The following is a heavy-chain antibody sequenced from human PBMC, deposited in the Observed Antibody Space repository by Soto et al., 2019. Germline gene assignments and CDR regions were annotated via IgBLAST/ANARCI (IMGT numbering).Heavy chain of an antibody. Sequence: VGSVRLSCAASGFTFSSYDMHWVRQATGKGLEWVSAIGTAGDTYYPGSVKGRFTISRENAKNSLYLQMNSLRAGDTAVYYCARGVGGTVTHYYYYYGMDVWGQGTTVTVSS. CDR1: GFTFSSYD. J-gene: IGHJ6*02. CDR3: ARGVGGTVTHYYYYYGMDV. V-gene: IGHV3-13*01. D-gene: IGHD4-4*01. CDR2: IGTAGDT.